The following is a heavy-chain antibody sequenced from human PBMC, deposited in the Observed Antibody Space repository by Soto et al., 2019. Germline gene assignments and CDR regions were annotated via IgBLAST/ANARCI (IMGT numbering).Heavy chain of an antibody. Sequence: SETLSLTCSVSRGSITSSGYYWSWIRQPPGKGLEWIGYIYYSGSTNYNPSLKSRVTISVDTSKNQFSLKLSSVTAADTAVYYCAREEYCSSTSCNYYGMDVWGQGTTVTVSS. D-gene: IGHD2-2*01. CDR3: AREEYCSSTSCNYYGMDV. V-gene: IGHV4-61*08. CDR2: IYYSGST. J-gene: IGHJ6*02. CDR1: RGSITSSGYY.